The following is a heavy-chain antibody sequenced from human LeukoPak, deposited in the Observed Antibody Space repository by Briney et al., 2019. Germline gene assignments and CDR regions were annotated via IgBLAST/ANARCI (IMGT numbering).Heavy chain of an antibody. CDR1: GFIFSNYG. D-gene: IGHD3-22*01. Sequence: GGSLRLSCAASGFIFSNYGMHWVRQAPGKGLEWVTFIYHDENVKYYADSVKGRFTISRDNAKNSLYLQMNSLRPDDTALYYCAKGPSTTMIADWGQGTLVTVSS. CDR3: AKGPSTTMIAD. J-gene: IGHJ4*02. V-gene: IGHV3-30*02. CDR2: IYHDENVK.